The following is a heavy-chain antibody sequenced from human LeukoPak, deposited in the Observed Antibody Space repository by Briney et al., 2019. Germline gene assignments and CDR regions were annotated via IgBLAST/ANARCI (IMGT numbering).Heavy chain of an antibody. J-gene: IGHJ4*02. Sequence: SETLSLTCTASGGSISSYYWSWIRQPAGKGLEWIGYIYYSGSTNYNPSLKSRVTISVDTSKNQFSLKLSSVTAADTAVYYCARGGGYYDSSGYYRSFDYWGQGTLVTVSS. CDR2: IYYSGST. CDR3: ARGGGYYDSSGYYRSFDY. CDR1: GGSISSYY. D-gene: IGHD3-22*01. V-gene: IGHV4-59*08.